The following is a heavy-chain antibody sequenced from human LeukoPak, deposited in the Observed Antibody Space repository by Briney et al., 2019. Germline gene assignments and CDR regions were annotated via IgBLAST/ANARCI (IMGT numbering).Heavy chain of an antibody. D-gene: IGHD6-19*01. Sequence: ASETLSLTCPVPSGSISSTSYYWGWIRQPPGKGLEWIGSISYSGSTYYNPSLKSRVTISIDTSKNQFSLKLSSVTAADMAVYYCARQVSVAAIDYWGQGTLVTVSS. CDR1: SGSISSTSYY. CDR3: ARQVSVAAIDY. V-gene: IGHV4-39*01. CDR2: ISYSGST. J-gene: IGHJ4*02.